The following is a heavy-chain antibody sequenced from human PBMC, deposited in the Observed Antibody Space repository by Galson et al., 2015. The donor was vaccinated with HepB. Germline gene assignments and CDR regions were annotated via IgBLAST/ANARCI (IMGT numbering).Heavy chain of an antibody. V-gene: IGHV3-7*03. CDR3: VREWWTVGATPGTDN. Sequence: LRLSCAASGFTFSSYWMNWVRQAPGKGLEWVANIKQDGTETYYVDSVKGRFTISRDNAENSLFLQINSLRAEDTAVYYCVREWWTVGATPGTDNWGQGTLVTVSS. CDR2: IKQDGTET. D-gene: IGHD1-26*01. CDR1: GFTFSSYW. J-gene: IGHJ4*02.